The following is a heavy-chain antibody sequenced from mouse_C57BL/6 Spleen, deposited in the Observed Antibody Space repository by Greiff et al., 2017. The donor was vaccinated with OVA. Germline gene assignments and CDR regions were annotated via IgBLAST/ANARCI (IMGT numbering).Heavy chain of an antibody. Sequence: QVQLQQSGAELVKPGASVKISCKASGYAFSSYWMNWVKQRPGKGLEWIGQIYPGDGDTNYNAKFKGKATLTADKSSSTAYMQLSSLTSEDSAVYFCARRGSNYGASWYFDVWGKGTTVTVSS. V-gene: IGHV1-80*01. CDR2: IYPGDGDT. CDR3: ARRGSNYGASWYFDV. D-gene: IGHD2-5*01. CDR1: GYAFSSYW. J-gene: IGHJ1*03.